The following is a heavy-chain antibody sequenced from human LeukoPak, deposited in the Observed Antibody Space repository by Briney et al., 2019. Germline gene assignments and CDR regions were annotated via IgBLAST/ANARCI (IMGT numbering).Heavy chain of an antibody. CDR1: GFTFSSYA. Sequence: PGRSLRLSCAASGFTFSSYAMSWVRQAPGKGLEWVSAISGSGGSTYYADSVKGRFTISRDNSKNTLYLQMNSLRAEDTAVYYCAKSLMTTVTIDWDYWGQGTLVTVSS. D-gene: IGHD4-17*01. CDR3: AKSLMTTVTIDWDY. V-gene: IGHV3-23*01. CDR2: ISGSGGST. J-gene: IGHJ4*02.